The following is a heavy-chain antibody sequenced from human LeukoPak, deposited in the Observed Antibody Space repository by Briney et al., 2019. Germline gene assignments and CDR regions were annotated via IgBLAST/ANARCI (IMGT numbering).Heavy chain of an antibody. CDR1: GDSISSGGYY. Sequence: SQTLSLTCTVSGDSISSGGYYWSWIRQHPGKGLEWIGYIYYTGSTYYNPSLKSRLTISLDTSKNHFSLKLTSVTAADTAVYYCAGGQDIFTGYYADYWGQGTLVTVSS. J-gene: IGHJ4*02. V-gene: IGHV4-31*03. CDR2: IYYTGST. D-gene: IGHD3-9*01. CDR3: AGGQDIFTGYYADY.